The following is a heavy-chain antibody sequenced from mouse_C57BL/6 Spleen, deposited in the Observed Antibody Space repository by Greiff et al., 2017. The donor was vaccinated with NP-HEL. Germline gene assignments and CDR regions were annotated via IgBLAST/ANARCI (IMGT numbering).Heavy chain of an antibody. D-gene: IGHD1-1*01. J-gene: IGHJ1*03. Sequence: EVKLVESGGGLVKPGGSLKLSCAASGFTFSDYGMHWVRQAPEKGLEWVAYISRGSSTIYYADTVKGRFTISRDNAKNTLFLQMTSLRSEDTAMYYGARPHYYGRSYDWYFDVWGTGTTVTVSS. CDR3: ARPHYYGRSYDWYFDV. CDR2: ISRGSSTI. V-gene: IGHV5-17*01. CDR1: GFTFSDYG.